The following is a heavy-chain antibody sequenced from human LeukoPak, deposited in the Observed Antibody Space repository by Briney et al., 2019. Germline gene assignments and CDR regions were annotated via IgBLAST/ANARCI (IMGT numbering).Heavy chain of an antibody. J-gene: IGHJ4*02. V-gene: IGHV1-69*13. CDR2: IIPTFGTA. CDR1: GGTFSSYA. Sequence: SVKVSCKASGGTFSSYAISWVRQAPGQGLEWMGGIIPTFGTANYAQKFQGRVTITADESTSTAYMELSSLRSEDTAVYYCASGYCSSTSCKRGLGYWGQGTLVTVSS. CDR3: ASGYCSSTSCKRGLGY. D-gene: IGHD2-2*01.